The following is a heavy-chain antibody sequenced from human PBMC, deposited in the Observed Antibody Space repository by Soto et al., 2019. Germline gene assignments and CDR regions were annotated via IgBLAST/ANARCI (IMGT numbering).Heavy chain of an antibody. J-gene: IGHJ4*02. Sequence: GGSLRLSCAASGFTFSGYVMSWVRQAPGKGLEWVSSITNGGGGAYYADSVKGRFTISRDNSKNTLYLQMNSLRAEDTAVYYCAKDCSGGSCFSGYWGQGTLVTVSS. CDR3: AKDCSGGSCFSGY. CDR2: ITNGGGGA. CDR1: GFTFSGYV. V-gene: IGHV3-23*01. D-gene: IGHD2-15*01.